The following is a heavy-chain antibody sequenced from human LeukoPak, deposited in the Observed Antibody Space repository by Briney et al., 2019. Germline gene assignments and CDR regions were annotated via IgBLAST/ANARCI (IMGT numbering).Heavy chain of an antibody. V-gene: IGHV1-2*02. J-gene: IGHJ1*01. CDR1: GYTFTGYY. CDR3: ARGQNKNIVGATAEYFQH. CDR2: INPNSGGT. Sequence: ASVKVSCKASGYTFTGYYMHWVRQAPGQGLEWMGWINPNSGGTNYAQKFQGRVTMTRDTSISTAYMELSRLRSDDTAVYYCARGQNKNIVGATAEYFQHWGQGTLVTVSS. D-gene: IGHD1-26*01.